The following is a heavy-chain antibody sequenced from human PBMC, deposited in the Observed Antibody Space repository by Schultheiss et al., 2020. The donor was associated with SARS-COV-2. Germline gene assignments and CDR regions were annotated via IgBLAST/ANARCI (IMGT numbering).Heavy chain of an antibody. CDR2: ISGSGGST. J-gene: IGHJ4*02. V-gene: IGHV3-23*01. CDR3: AREGYSSGRCGIFDK. CDR1: GFTFDDYG. Sequence: GGSLRLSCAASGFTFDDYGMSWVRQAPGKGLEWVSVISGSGGSTYYADSVKGRFTISRDNSKNTLSLQMHSLRVEDTAVYRCAREGYSSGRCGIFDKWGQGTLVTVSS. D-gene: IGHD2-15*01.